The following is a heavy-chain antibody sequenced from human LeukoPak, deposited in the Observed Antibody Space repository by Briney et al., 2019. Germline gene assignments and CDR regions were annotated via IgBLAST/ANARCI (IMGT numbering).Heavy chain of an antibody. CDR3: ARAPPYCGGNYSDWYFDL. Sequence: PGGSLRLSCAASGFTFSSYALSWVRQAPGKGLEWVSVISFNGDKTHYADSVKGRFTISRDNSKNTLYLQMYSLRADDTAVYYCARAPPYCGGNYSDWYFDLWGRGTLVTVSS. D-gene: IGHD2-21*02. J-gene: IGHJ2*01. V-gene: IGHV3-23*01. CDR2: ISFNGDKT. CDR1: GFTFSSYA.